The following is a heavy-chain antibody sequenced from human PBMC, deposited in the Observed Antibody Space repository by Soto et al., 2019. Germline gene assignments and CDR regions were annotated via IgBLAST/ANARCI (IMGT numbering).Heavy chain of an antibody. CDR1: GFTFSRYA. D-gene: IGHD6-6*01. V-gene: IGHV3-23*01. Sequence: PGGPLRLSCAASGFTFSRYALGWDRHAPGKGLEWVSAISGSGGSTYYADSVKGRFTISRDNSKNTLYLQMNSLRAEDTAVYYCAKDQFFSSSPWVDCWGQGTLVTVSS. CDR3: AKDQFFSSSPWVDC. J-gene: IGHJ4*02. CDR2: ISGSGGST.